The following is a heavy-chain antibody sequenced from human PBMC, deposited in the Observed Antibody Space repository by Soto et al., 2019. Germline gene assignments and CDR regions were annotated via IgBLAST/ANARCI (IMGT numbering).Heavy chain of an antibody. D-gene: IGHD6-6*01. CDR2: VYYTGVT. V-gene: IGHV4-61*01. CDR3: ARVLDSSLYFDL. Sequence: QVKLEESGTGLVKPSETLSLTCTVSGCSLNTDSSYWTWVRQPPGGGLEYLGYVYYTGVTNYNPSLKSRVTISLDMSKSQFFLTLSSVTPADTATYYCARVLDSSLYFDLWGRGNLVTVSS. J-gene: IGHJ2*01. CDR1: GCSLNTDSSY.